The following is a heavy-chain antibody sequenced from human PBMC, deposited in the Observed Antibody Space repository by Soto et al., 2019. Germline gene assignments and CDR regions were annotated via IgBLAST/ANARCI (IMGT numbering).Heavy chain of an antibody. J-gene: IGHJ4*02. CDR1: GGSVDSGNHY. Sequence: QVLVQESGPGLVKPSQTLTLSCTVSGGSVDSGNHYWNWIRQPPGKGLEWIGYIYYGESTYYNPSLKRRATISVDTSQSRFSLRLTSVTAADTAVYYCARDMGSAMTTRIFDHWGQGTLVNVSS. CDR2: IYYGEST. V-gene: IGHV4-30-4*01. D-gene: IGHD4-17*01. CDR3: ARDMGSAMTTRIFDH.